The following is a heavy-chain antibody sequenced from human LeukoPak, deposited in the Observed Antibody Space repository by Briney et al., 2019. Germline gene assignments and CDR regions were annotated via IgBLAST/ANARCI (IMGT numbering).Heavy chain of an antibody. V-gene: IGHV3-7*01. CDR1: GFTFSSYW. J-gene: IGHJ5*02. Sequence: GGSLRLSCAASGFTFSSYWMSWVREAPGKGLEWVANIKQDGSEKYYVDSVKGRFTISRDSAKNSLYLQMNSLRAEDTAVYYCARGRGIAEWFDPWGQGTLVTVSS. CDR2: IKQDGSEK. CDR3: ARGRGIAEWFDP. D-gene: IGHD6-13*01.